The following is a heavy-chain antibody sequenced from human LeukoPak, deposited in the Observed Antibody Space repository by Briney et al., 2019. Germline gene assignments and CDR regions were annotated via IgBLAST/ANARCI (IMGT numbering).Heavy chain of an antibody. J-gene: IGHJ4*02. CDR2: VNPDGSVT. D-gene: IGHD3-9*01. CDR1: GFTLSTYW. CDR3: ARDMTGYYDQ. Sequence: GGSLRLSCAASGFTLSTYWVHWVRHVPGEGLVWVSRVNPDGSVTNYADSVKGRLTISRDNAKNPVYLQMNSLRADDTAVYYCARDMTGYYDQWGQGTLVTVSS. V-gene: IGHV3-74*01.